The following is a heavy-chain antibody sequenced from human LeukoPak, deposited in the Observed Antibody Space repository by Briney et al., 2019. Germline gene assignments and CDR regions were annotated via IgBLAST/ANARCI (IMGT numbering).Heavy chain of an antibody. CDR3: AGQYSSGWYGLFDY. Sequence: PSETLSLTCTVSGGSISSSSYYWGWIRQPPGKGLEWIGSIYYSGSTYYNPSLKSRVTISVDTSKNQFSLKLSSVTAAATAVYYCAGQYSSGWYGLFDYWGQGTLVTVSS. D-gene: IGHD6-19*01. J-gene: IGHJ4*02. CDR1: GGSISSSSYY. V-gene: IGHV4-39*01. CDR2: IYYSGST.